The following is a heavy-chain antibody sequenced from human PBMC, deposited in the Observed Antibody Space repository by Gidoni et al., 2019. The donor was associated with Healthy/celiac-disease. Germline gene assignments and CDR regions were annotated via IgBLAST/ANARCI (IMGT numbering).Heavy chain of an antibody. J-gene: IGHJ3*02. CDR3: ARDLGHDYGDSDDAFDI. V-gene: IGHV1-69*01. Sequence: QVQLVQSGAEVKKPGSSVKVSCKASGGTFSSYAISWVRQAPGQGLEWMGGIIPIFGTANYAQKFQGRVTITADESTSTAYMELSSLRSEDTAVYYCARDLGHDYGDSDDAFDIWGQGTMVTVSS. CDR2: IIPIFGTA. D-gene: IGHD4-17*01. CDR1: GGTFSSYA.